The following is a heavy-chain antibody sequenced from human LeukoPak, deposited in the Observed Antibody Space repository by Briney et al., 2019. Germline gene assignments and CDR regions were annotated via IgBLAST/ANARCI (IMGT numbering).Heavy chain of an antibody. CDR3: AREPLDYDILTGYIDY. V-gene: IGHV1-2*02. J-gene: IGHJ4*02. CDR2: INPNSGGT. Sequence: ASVKVSCKASGYTFTGYYMRWVRQAPGQGLEWMGWINPNSGGTNYAQKFRGRVTMTRDTSISTAYMELSRLRSDDTAVYYCAREPLDYDILTGYIDYWGQGTLVTVSS. CDR1: GYTFTGYY. D-gene: IGHD3-9*01.